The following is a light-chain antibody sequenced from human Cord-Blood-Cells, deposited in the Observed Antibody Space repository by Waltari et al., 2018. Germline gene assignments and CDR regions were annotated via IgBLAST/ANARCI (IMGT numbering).Light chain of an antibody. CDR2: EVS. CDR1: SSDVGSYNL. J-gene: IGLJ2*01. V-gene: IGLV2-23*02. Sequence: QSALTQPASVSGSPGQSITISCTGTSSDVGSYNLVSWYQQHPGKAPKLMIYEVSKRPSGVFNRFSGSKSCNTASLTISGLQADDEADYYCCSYAGSSTVVFGGGTKLTVL. CDR3: CSYAGSSTVV.